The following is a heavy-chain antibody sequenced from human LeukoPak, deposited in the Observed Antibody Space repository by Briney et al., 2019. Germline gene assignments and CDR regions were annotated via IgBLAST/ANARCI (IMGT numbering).Heavy chain of an antibody. CDR1: GVSISNYY. D-gene: IGHD3-10*01. J-gene: IGHJ4*02. CDR3: ARDYFGSGFFDY. V-gene: IGHV4-59*01. Sequence: SETLSLTCTVSGVSISNYYRSWIRQPPGKGLEWIGYIYYSGSTNYNPSLQSRATISVDPSKSQFSLRLSSVTAADTAVYYCARDYFGSGFFDYWGQGILVTVSS. CDR2: IYYSGST.